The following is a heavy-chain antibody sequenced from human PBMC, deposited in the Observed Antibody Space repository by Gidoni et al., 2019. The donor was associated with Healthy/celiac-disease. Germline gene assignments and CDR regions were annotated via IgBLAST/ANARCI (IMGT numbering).Heavy chain of an antibody. CDR1: GFTFSGSA. Sequence: EVQLMESGGGLVQPGGTLKLSCAASGFTFSGSAMHWVRQASGKGLEWVGRIRSKANSYATAYAASVKGRFTISRDDSKNTAYLQMNSLKTEDTAVYYCTRQTAGTGDYWGQGTLVPVSS. D-gene: IGHD6-19*01. CDR2: IRSKANSYAT. V-gene: IGHV3-73*01. CDR3: TRQTAGTGDY. J-gene: IGHJ4*02.